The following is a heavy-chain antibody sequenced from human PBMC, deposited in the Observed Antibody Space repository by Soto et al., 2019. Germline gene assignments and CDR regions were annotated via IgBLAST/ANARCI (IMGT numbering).Heavy chain of an antibody. CDR1: GGTFSSYA. CDR3: ALCSSTSCYHYYGMDV. D-gene: IGHD2-2*01. J-gene: IGHJ6*02. CDR2: IIPIFGTA. V-gene: IGHV1-69*13. Sequence: ASVKVSCKASGGTFSSYAISWVRQAPGQGLEWMGGIIPIFGTANYAQKFQGRVTITADESTSTAYMELSSLRSEDTAVYYCALCSSTSCYHYYGMDVWGQGTTVTVSS.